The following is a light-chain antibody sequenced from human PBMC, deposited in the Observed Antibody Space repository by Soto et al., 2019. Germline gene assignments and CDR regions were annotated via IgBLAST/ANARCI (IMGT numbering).Light chain of an antibody. J-gene: IGKJ4*01. CDR2: DAS. Sequence: DIVLTQSPATLSLSPGERATLSCRASQSVSRYLAWYQQKPGQAPRLLIYDASNRATGIPARFSGSGSGTDFTLTISILEPEDFAVYYCQQRSDWPSTFCGGTKVEI. V-gene: IGKV3-11*01. CDR1: QSVSRY. CDR3: QQRSDWPST.